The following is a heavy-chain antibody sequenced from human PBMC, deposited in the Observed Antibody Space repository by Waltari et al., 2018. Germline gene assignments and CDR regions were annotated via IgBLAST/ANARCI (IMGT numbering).Heavy chain of an antibody. CDR2: IYPGDSDT. J-gene: IGHJ4*02. CDR3: ARTPWYSGSYYYFDY. CDR1: GSRFPRHS. Sequence: EVQPVQSGAAVKKPGESLTISCQGSGSRFPRHSIGWVRQMPGKGLEWMGIIYPGDSDTRYSPSFQGQVTISADKSISTAYRQWSSLKASDTAMYYCARTPWYSGSYYYFDYWGQGTLVTVSS. D-gene: IGHD1-26*01. V-gene: IGHV5-51*01.